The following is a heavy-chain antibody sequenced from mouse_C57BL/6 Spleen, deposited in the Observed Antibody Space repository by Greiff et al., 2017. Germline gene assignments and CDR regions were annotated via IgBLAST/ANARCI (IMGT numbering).Heavy chain of an antibody. V-gene: IGHV1-15*01. CDR1: GYTFTDYE. Sequence: QVQLKESGAELVRPGASVTLSCKASGYTFTDYEMHWVKQTPVHGLEWIGAIDPETGGTAYNQKFKGKAILTADKSSSTAYMELRSLTSEDSAVYYCTRGYYSNSWYFDVWGTGTTVTVSS. CDR2: IDPETGGT. CDR3: TRGYYSNSWYFDV. D-gene: IGHD2-5*01. J-gene: IGHJ1*03.